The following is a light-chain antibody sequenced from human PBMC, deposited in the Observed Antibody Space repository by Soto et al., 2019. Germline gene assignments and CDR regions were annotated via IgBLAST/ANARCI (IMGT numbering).Light chain of an antibody. CDR2: DVR. Sequence: QSALTQPASVSGSSGESITISCTGTSSDVGGYNFVSWYQQHPGKAPKLMIYDVRNRPSGVSNRFSGSKSVNTASLTISGLQAEDEADYYCSSYTSISTYVFRTGSKLTVL. J-gene: IGLJ1*01. CDR3: SSYTSISTYV. CDR1: SSDVGGYNF. V-gene: IGLV2-14*01.